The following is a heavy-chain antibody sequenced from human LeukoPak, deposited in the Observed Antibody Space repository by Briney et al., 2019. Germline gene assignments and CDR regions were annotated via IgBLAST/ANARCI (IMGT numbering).Heavy chain of an antibody. CDR2: ISGSGGST. J-gene: IGHJ4*02. CDR3: AKDLLSSSSSWGADY. Sequence: GGSLRLSCAASGFTFSSYAMSWVRQAPGKGLEWVSAISGSGGSTYYADSVKGRFTISRDNSKNTLYLQMNSLRAEDTAVYYCAKDLLSSSSSWGADYWGQGTLVTVSS. CDR1: GFTFSSYA. D-gene: IGHD6-6*01. V-gene: IGHV3-23*01.